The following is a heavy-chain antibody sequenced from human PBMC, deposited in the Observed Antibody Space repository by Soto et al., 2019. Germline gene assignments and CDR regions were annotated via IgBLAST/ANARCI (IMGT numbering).Heavy chain of an antibody. V-gene: IGHV3-23*01. CDR3: ARESDH. J-gene: IGHJ4*02. CDR2: ISGSGGGT. Sequence: VGSLRLSCAASGFTFSSYAMSWVRQAPGKGLEWVSTISGSGGGTYYADSMKGRFTISRDNSKNTLYLQMYSLRVEDTAVYYCARESDHWGQGTLVTVSS. CDR1: GFTFSSYA.